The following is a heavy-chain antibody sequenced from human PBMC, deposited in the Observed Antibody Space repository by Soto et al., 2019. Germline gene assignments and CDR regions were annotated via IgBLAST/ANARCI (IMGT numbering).Heavy chain of an antibody. CDR1: GFTFSSYA. CDR3: ARADYDYHYYYGMDV. CDR2: ISYDGSNK. Sequence: QVQLVESGGGVVQPGRSLRLSCAASGFTFSSYAMHWVRQAPGKGLEWVAVISYDGSNKYYADSVKGRFTISRDNSKNTLYLQMNSLRAEDTAVYYCARADYDYHYYYGMDVWGQGTTVTDSS. V-gene: IGHV3-30-3*01. J-gene: IGHJ6*02. D-gene: IGHD4-17*01.